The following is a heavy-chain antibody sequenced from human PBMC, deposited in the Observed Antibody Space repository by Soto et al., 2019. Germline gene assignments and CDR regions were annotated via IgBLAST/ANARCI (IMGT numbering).Heavy chain of an antibody. D-gene: IGHD3-9*01. CDR3: ARVLVLLDILTGYPARPDAFDI. V-gene: IGHV4-4*02. CDR1: GGSISSSNW. J-gene: IGHJ3*02. CDR2: IYHSGST. Sequence: PSETLSLTCAVSGGSISSSNWWSWVRQPPGKGLEWIGEIYHSGSTNYNPSLKSRVTISVDKSKNQFSLKLSSVTAADTAVYYCARVLVLLDILTGYPARPDAFDIWGQGTMVTVSS.